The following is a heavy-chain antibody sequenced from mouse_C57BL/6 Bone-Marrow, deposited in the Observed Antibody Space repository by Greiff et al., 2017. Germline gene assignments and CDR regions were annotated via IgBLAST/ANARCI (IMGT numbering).Heavy chain of an antibody. Sequence: QVQLQQPGTELVKPGASVKLSCKASGYIFTSYWMHWVKQRPGQGLEWIGNINPSNGGTNYNEKFKSKATLTVDKSSSTAYMQLSSLTSEDSAVYYCARERGLYGSIYYFDYWGQGTTLTVSS. J-gene: IGHJ2*01. CDR1: GYIFTSYW. CDR3: ARERGLYGSIYYFDY. D-gene: IGHD1-1*01. CDR2: INPSNGGT. V-gene: IGHV1-53*01.